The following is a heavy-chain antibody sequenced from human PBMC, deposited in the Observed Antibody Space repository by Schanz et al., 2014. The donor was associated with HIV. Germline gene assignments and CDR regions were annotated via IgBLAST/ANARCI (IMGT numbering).Heavy chain of an antibody. D-gene: IGHD6-19*01. V-gene: IGHV3-30*03. CDR3: ARDPSRLVEAGYFDN. CDR2: ISYDGSNK. J-gene: IGHJ4*02. Sequence: QVQLVESGGGVVQPGRSLRLSCAASGFTFRSYGMHWVRQAPGKGVEWEAVISYDGSNKYYTDSVKGRFTISRDNSKNTLYLQMNSLRAEDTALYYCARDPSRLVEAGYFDNWGQGTLVTVSS. CDR1: GFTFRSYG.